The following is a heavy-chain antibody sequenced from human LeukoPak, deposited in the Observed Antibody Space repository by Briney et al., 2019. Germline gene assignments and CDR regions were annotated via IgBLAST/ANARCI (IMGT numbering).Heavy chain of an antibody. V-gene: IGHV4-38-2*02. D-gene: IGHD3-22*01. J-gene: IGHJ3*02. Sequence: SETLSLTCTVSGYSISSGYYWGWIRQPPGKGLEWIGSIYHSGSTYYNPSLKSRVTISVDTSKNQFSLKLSSVTAADTAVYYCARRLGPDYDSSGPLDAFDIWGQGTMVTVSS. CDR1: GYSISSGYY. CDR3: ARRLGPDYDSSGPLDAFDI. CDR2: IYHSGST.